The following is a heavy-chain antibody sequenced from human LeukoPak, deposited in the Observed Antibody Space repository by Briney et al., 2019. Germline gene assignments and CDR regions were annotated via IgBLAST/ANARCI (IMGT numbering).Heavy chain of an antibody. V-gene: IGHV4-39*01. J-gene: IGHJ6*03. CDR1: GGSISSSSYY. D-gene: IGHD3-22*01. Sequence: SETLSLTCTVSGGSISSSSYYWGWIRQPPGKGLEWIGSIYYSGSTYYNPSLKSRVTISVDTSKNQFSLKLSSVTAADTAVCYCARHSDSSGLGSLYYYYMDVWGKGTTVTVSS. CDR2: IYYSGST. CDR3: ARHSDSSGLGSLYYYYMDV.